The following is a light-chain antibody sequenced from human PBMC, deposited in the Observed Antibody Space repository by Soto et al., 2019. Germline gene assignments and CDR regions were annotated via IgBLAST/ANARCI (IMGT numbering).Light chain of an antibody. V-gene: IGKV1-17*01. J-gene: IGKJ1*01. CDR3: QQYNSYSWT. CDR2: DAS. Sequence: DIQLTQSPSFLSASVGDRVTITCRASQGIRNDLGWYQQKPGKAHKLLIYDASSLESGVPSRFSGSGSGTEFTLTISSLQPDDFATYYCQQYNSYSWTFGQGTKVDI. CDR1: QGIRND.